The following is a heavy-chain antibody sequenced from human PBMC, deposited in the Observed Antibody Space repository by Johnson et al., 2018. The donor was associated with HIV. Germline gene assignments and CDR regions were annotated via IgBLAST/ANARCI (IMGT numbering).Heavy chain of an antibody. CDR2: TTWNGGST. J-gene: IGHJ3*02. V-gene: IGHV3-20*04. CDR1: GFTFDDYG. Sequence: VQLMESGGGVVRPGGSLRLSCAASGFTFDDYGMSWVRQAPGKGLEWVSGTTWNGGSTGYADSVKGRFTISRDNAKNSQYLQMNSLRAEDTAVYYCAKAPRPPGAFDIWGQGTMVTVSS. CDR3: AKAPRPPGAFDI.